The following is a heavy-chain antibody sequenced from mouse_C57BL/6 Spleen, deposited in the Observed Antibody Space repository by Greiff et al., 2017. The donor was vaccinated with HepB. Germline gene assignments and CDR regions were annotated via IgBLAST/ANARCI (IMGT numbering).Heavy chain of an antibody. J-gene: IGHJ1*03. CDR3: ARDDSNYGYFDV. CDR2: IYPGSGST. CDR1: GYTFTSYW. Sequence: QVQLQQPGAELVKPGASVKMSCKASGYTFTSYWITWVKQRPGQGLEWIGDIYPGSGSTNYNEKFKSKATLTVDTSSSTAYMQLSSLTSEDSAVYYCARDDSNYGYFDVWGTGTTVTVSS. V-gene: IGHV1-55*01. D-gene: IGHD2-5*01.